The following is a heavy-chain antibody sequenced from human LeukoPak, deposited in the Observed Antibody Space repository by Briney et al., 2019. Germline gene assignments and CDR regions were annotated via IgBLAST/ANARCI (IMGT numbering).Heavy chain of an antibody. CDR2: IRSKAYGGTT. CDR1: GFTFGDYA. J-gene: IGHJ5*02. D-gene: IGHD6-13*01. V-gene: IGHV3-49*03. CDR3: TREVRSSSWIGLNWFDP. Sequence: PGGSLRLSCTASGFTFGDYAMSWFRQAPGKGLEWVGFIRSKAYGGTTEYAASVKGRFTISRDDSKSIAYLQMNSLKTEDTAVYYCTREVRSSSWIGLNWFDPWAREPWSPSPQ.